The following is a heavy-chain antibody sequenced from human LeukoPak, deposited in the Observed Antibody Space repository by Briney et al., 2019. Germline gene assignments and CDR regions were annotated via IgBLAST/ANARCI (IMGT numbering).Heavy chain of an antibody. D-gene: IGHD3-22*01. Sequence: SETLSLTCTVSGYSISSGYYWGWIRQPPGKGLEWIGSIYHSGSTYYNPSLKSRVTISVDTSKNQFSLKLSSVTAADTAVYYCARRDYYDSSGYYRYWGQGTLVTVSS. J-gene: IGHJ4*02. V-gene: IGHV4-38-2*02. CDR1: GYSISSGYY. CDR3: ARRDYYDSSGYYRY. CDR2: IYHSGST.